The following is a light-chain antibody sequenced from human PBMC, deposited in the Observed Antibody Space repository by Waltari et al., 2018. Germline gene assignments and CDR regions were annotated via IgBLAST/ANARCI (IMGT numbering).Light chain of an antibody. CDR1: SDLNVAARK. J-gene: IGLJ2*01. V-gene: IGLV5-45*02. CDR3: MIWNSGSVI. Sequence: QAVLPQPSSLSASPGASVSLPCPLPSDLNVAARKIYWYPQKPGSPPRYLLRFRSDSDNHQASGVPSRFSGSKDASANAGILLISGLQSEDEADYYCMIWNSGSVIFGGGTKLTVL. CDR2: FRSDSDN.